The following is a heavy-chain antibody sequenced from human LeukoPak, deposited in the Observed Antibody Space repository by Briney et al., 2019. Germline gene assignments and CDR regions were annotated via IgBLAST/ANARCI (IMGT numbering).Heavy chain of an antibody. CDR2: ISSSSSYI. CDR3: ARGGSSTSLNY. J-gene: IGHJ4*02. D-gene: IGHD2-2*01. Sequence: GGSLRLSCAASGFTFSSYAMSWVRQAPGKGLEWVSAISSSSSYIYYADSVKGRFTISRDNAKNSLYLQMNSLRAEDTAVYYCARGGSSTSLNYWGQGTLVTVSS. V-gene: IGHV3-21*01. CDR1: GFTFSSYA.